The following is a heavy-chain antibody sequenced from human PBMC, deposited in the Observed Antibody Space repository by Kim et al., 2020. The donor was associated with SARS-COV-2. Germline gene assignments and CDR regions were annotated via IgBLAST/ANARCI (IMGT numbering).Heavy chain of an antibody. D-gene: IGHD3-3*01. Sequence: ASVNGRITITKDDSKSMAYLQRNSLKTEDTAVYYCTRTYYDFWSGYYFDYWGQGTLVTVSS. J-gene: IGHJ4*02. CDR3: TRTYYDFWSGYYFDY. V-gene: IGHV3-49*02.